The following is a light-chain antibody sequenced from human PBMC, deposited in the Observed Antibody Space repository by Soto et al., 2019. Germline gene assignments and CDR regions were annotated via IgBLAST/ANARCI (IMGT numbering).Light chain of an antibody. CDR1: QSVSSNH. Sequence: EIVLTQSPGTLSLSPGERATLSCRASQSVSSNHLAWYQQKLAQAPRLLIYDASSRATGIPDRFSGSGSGTGFTLTISRLEPEDFAVYYCQQYGSSPGTF. J-gene: IGKJ1*01. CDR3: QQYGSSPGT. V-gene: IGKV3-20*01. CDR2: DAS.